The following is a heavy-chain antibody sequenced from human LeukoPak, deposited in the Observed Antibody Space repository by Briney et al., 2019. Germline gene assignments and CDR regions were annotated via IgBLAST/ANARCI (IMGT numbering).Heavy chain of an antibody. CDR2: ISYDGSNK. CDR1: GFTFSSYG. J-gene: IGHJ4*02. CDR3: AKLRGSSDYYGTFDY. V-gene: IGHV3-30*18. Sequence: PGRSLRLSCAASGFTFSSYGMHWVRQAPGKGLEWVAVISYDGSNKYYADSVKGRFTISRDNSKNTLYLQMNSLRAEDTAVYYCAKLRGSSDYYGTFDYWGQGTLVTVSS. D-gene: IGHD3-22*01.